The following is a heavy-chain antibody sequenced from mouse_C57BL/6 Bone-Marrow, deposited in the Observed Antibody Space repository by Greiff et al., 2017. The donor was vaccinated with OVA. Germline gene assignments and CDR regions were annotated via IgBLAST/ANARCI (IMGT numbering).Heavy chain of an antibody. Sequence: QVHVKQSGAELARPGASVKLSCKASGYTFTSYGISWVKQRTGQGLEWIGEIYPRSGNTYYNEKFKGKATLTADKSSSTAYMELRSLTSEDSAVYCCARGVYYCSSLDYWGQGTTRTVSS. CDR2: IYPRSGNT. D-gene: IGHD1-1*01. V-gene: IGHV1-81*01. J-gene: IGHJ2*01. CDR3: ARGVYYCSSLDY. CDR1: GYTFTSYG.